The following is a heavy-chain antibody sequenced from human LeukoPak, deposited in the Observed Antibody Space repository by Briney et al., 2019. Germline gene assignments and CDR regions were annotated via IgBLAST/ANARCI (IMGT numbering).Heavy chain of an antibody. V-gene: IGHV3-7*01. D-gene: IGHD3-22*01. J-gene: IGHJ4*02. Sequence: GGPLRRSCSAAGFTCRNYWMTWVRQAPVKGLEWVANIKQDGSEKYYVDSVKGRFTISRDNAENSLYLQMNSLRAEDTAVYYCARGSVTVIWGQGTLVTVSS. CDR3: ARGSVTVI. CDR2: IKQDGSEK. CDR1: GFTCRNYW.